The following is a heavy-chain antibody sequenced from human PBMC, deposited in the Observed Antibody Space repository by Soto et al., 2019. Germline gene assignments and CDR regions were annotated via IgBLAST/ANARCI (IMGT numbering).Heavy chain of an antibody. CDR3: ASLSLGYCTNGVCSAGGYYYYYGMDV. J-gene: IGHJ6*02. Sequence: SETLSLTCAVYGGSFSGYYWSWIRQPPGKGLEWIGEINHSGSTNYNPSLKSRVTISVDTSKNQFSLKLSSVTAADTAVYYCASLSLGYCTNGVCSAGGYYYYYGMDVWGQGTTVTFSS. V-gene: IGHV4-34*01. CDR1: GGSFSGYY. CDR2: INHSGST. D-gene: IGHD2-8*01.